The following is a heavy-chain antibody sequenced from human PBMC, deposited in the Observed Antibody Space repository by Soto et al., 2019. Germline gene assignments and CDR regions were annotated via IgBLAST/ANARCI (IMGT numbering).Heavy chain of an antibody. CDR2: ISAYNGNT. Sequence: ASVKVSCKASGYTFTSYGISWVRQAPGQGLEWMGWISAYNGNTNYAQKLQGRVTMTTDTSTSTAYMELRSLRSDDTAVYYCARVMVGSTKATNWFDPWGQGTLVTVFS. CDR3: ARVMVGSTKATNWFDP. V-gene: IGHV1-18*01. J-gene: IGHJ5*02. CDR1: GYTFTSYG. D-gene: IGHD2-15*01.